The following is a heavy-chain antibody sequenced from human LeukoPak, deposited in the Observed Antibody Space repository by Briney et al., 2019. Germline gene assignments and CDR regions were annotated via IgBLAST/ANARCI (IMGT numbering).Heavy chain of an antibody. CDR1: GFTFSSYG. Sequence: GGSLRLSCAASGFTFSSYGMHWVRQAPGKGLEWVAVISYDGSNKYYADSVKGRFTISRDNSKNTLYVQMNSLRGEDTAVYYCARGAWKGYCSGGSCYALLNLDVWGKGTTVTVSS. CDR3: ARGAWKGYCSGGSCYALLNLDV. J-gene: IGHJ6*04. CDR2: ISYDGSNK. D-gene: IGHD2-15*01. V-gene: IGHV3-30*03.